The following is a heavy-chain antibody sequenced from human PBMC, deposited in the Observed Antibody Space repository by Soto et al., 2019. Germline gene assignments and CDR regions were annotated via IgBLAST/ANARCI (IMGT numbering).Heavy chain of an antibody. V-gene: IGHV3-30*18. Sequence: GGSLRLSCAASGFTLSSHGMHWVRQAPGKGLEWVAILSCNGNDKYYADSVKGRLTVSRDISKSTLYLQMNSLRVEDTAVYYCAKNYGSGAFDIWGQGTMVTVSS. J-gene: IGHJ3*02. CDR2: LSCNGNDK. CDR1: GFTLSSHG. CDR3: AKNYGSGAFDI. D-gene: IGHD3-10*01.